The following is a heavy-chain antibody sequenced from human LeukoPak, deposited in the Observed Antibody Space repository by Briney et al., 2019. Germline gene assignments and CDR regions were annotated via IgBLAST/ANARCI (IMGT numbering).Heavy chain of an antibody. CDR3: ARGPRMAVAGAFDI. CDR1: GYTFTSYA. D-gene: IGHD6-19*01. V-gene: IGHV1-3*01. Sequence: ASVKVSCKASGYTFTSYAMHWVRQAPGQRLEWMGWINAGNGNTKYSQKFQGRVTITRDTSASTAYMELSSLRSEDTAVYYCARGPRMAVAGAFDIWGQGTMVTVSS. CDR2: INAGNGNT. J-gene: IGHJ3*02.